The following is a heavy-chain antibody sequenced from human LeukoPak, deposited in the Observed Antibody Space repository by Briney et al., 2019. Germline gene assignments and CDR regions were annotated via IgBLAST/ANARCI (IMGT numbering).Heavy chain of an antibody. CDR1: GGSISSGSYY. Sequence: SETLSLTCTVSGGSISSGSYYWSWIRQPPGKGLEWIGYIYHSGSTYYNPSLKSRVTISVDRSKNQFSLKLSSVTAADTAVYYCAALIRDSSGYSYWGQGTLVTVSS. CDR3: AALIRDSSGYSY. D-gene: IGHD3-22*01. J-gene: IGHJ4*02. V-gene: IGHV4-30-2*01. CDR2: IYHSGST.